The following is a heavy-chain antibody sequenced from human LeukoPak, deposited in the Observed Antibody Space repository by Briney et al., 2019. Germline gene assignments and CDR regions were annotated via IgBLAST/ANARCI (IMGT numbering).Heavy chain of an antibody. Sequence: ASVKVSCKASGGTFSSYAISWVRQAPGQGLEWMGIINPSGGSTSYAQKFQGRVTMTRDMSTSTVYMELSSLRSEDTAVYYCAREPPAGSWGQGTLVTVSS. CDR1: GGTFSSYA. CDR2: INPSGGST. J-gene: IGHJ5*02. D-gene: IGHD6-13*01. CDR3: AREPPAGS. V-gene: IGHV1-46*01.